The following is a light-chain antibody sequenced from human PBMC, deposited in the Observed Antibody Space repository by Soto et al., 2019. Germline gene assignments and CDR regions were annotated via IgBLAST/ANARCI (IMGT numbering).Light chain of an antibody. CDR3: SSYAGNNIHYV. J-gene: IGLJ1*01. CDR2: EVS. Sequence: QSALAQPPSASGSAGQSVTISCTGTSTDVGGYNYVSWYQQHPGKAPKLMIYEVSKRPSGVPGRFSGSKSGNTASLTVSGLQAEDEADYYCSSYAGNNIHYVFGTGTKVTVL. CDR1: STDVGGYNY. V-gene: IGLV2-8*01.